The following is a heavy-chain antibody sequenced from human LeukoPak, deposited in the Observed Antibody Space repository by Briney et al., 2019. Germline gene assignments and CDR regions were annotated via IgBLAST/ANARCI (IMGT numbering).Heavy chain of an antibody. J-gene: IGHJ6*03. D-gene: IGHD4-23*01. CDR2: IRGSGATT. CDR1: GFTFSTYG. V-gene: IGHV3-23*01. Sequence: GGSLRLSCAASGFTFSTYGMSWVRQAPGKGLEWVSGIRGSGATTYYADSVKGRFTISRDNFKNTLYLQMNSLRAEDTAVYYCAREARGGGPYYYYYMDVWGKGTTVTVSS. CDR3: AREARGGGPYYYYYMDV.